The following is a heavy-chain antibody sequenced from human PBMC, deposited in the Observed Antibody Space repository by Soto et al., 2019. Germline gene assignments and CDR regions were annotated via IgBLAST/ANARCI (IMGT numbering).Heavy chain of an antibody. V-gene: IGHV3-66*01. CDR2: IYSGGST. Sequence: AGGSLRLSCAASGFTVSSNYMSWVRQAPGKGLEWVSVIYSGGSTYYADSVKGRFTISRDNSKNTLYLQMNSLRAEDTAVYYCARASRNYYDSSGYLYYFDYWGQGTLVTVSS. CDR3: ARASRNYYDSSGYLYYFDY. J-gene: IGHJ4*02. D-gene: IGHD3-22*01. CDR1: GFTVSSNY.